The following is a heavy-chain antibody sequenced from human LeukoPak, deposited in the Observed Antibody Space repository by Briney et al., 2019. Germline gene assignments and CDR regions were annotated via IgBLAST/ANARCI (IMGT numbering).Heavy chain of an antibody. CDR1: GFTFSSYS. CDR3: ASEQSGNYYRPFDS. Sequence: GGSLRLSCAASGFTFSSYSMNWVRQAPGKGLEWVSSISSSSSYIYYADSVRGRFTISRDNAKSSLYLQMNSLRAEDTAVYYCASEQSGNYYRPFDSWGQGTLVTVSS. J-gene: IGHJ4*02. CDR2: ISSSSSYI. V-gene: IGHV3-21*01. D-gene: IGHD1-26*01.